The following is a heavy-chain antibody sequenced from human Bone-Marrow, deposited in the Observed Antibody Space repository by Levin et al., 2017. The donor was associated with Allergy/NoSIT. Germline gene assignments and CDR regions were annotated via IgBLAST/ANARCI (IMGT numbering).Heavy chain of an antibody. J-gene: IGHJ6*02. D-gene: IGHD3-10*01. CDR2: IVVGSGNT. CDR1: GFTFTSSA. Sequence: ASVKVSCKASGFTFTSSAMQWVRQARGQRLEWIGWIVVGSGNTNYAQKFQERVTITRDMSTSTAYMELSSLRSEDTAVYYCAADPHYGSGSTTYYYYGMDVWGQGTTVTVSS. CDR3: AADPHYGSGSTTYYYYGMDV. V-gene: IGHV1-58*02.